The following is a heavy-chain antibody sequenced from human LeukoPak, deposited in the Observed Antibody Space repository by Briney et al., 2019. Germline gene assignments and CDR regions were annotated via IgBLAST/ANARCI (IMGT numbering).Heavy chain of an antibody. D-gene: IGHD3-22*01. CDR2: IRYDGSNK. V-gene: IGHV3-30*02. Sequence: GGSLRLSCAASAFTFSSYGMHWVRQAPGKGLEWVASIRYDGSNKYYADSVKGRFTISRDSSKNTLYLQMNSLRAEDTAAYYCAKDQVYYYDSSGPTYFDYWGQGTLVTVSS. J-gene: IGHJ4*02. CDR1: AFTFSSYG. CDR3: AKDQVYYYDSSGPTYFDY.